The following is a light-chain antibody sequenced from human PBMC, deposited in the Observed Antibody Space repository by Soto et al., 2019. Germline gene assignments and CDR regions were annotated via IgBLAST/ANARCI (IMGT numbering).Light chain of an antibody. CDR3: QQLNSYPLT. V-gene: IGKV1-9*01. CDR1: QAISSS. J-gene: IGKJ4*01. CDR2: AAS. Sequence: DIQLTQSPSFLSASVGDKVTITCRASQAISSSLAWYQQNPGKAPKLLIYAASTLQSGVPSRFSDSGSGTEFTLTISSLQPEDFATYYCQQLNSYPLTFGGGAKVEI.